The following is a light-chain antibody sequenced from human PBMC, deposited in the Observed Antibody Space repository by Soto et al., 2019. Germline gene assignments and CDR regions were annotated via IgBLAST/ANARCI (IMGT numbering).Light chain of an antibody. CDR2: DVT. V-gene: IGLV2-14*03. Sequence: QSALTQPASVSGSPGQSITLSCTNSDFGGYYFVAWYQHHPGKAPKLIIYDVTSRPSGVSSRFSGSKSGNTASLTISGLQAEDEADYYCSSYRSRNTPVFGGGTQLTVL. J-gene: IGLJ2*01. CDR3: SSYRSRNTPV. CDR1: NSDFGGYYF.